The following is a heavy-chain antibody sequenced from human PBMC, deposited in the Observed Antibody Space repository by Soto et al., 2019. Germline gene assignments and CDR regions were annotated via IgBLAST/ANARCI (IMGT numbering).Heavy chain of an antibody. CDR2: ISGSGDST. J-gene: IGHJ3*02. Sequence: EVQLLESGGGLVQPGGSLRLSCAASGFTFSSYAMIWVRQAPGKGLEWVSSISGSGDSTYYADSVKGRFTISRDNSKNTLYLQMNSLRAEDTAVYYCAKERHRYCSGGSCYSGPHDASDIWGQGTMVTVSS. V-gene: IGHV3-23*01. CDR3: AKERHRYCSGGSCYSGPHDASDI. D-gene: IGHD2-15*01. CDR1: GFTFSSYA.